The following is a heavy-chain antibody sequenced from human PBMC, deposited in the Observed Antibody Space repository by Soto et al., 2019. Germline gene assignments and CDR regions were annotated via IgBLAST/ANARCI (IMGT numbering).Heavy chain of an antibody. V-gene: IGHV4-31*03. D-gene: IGHD3-10*01. CDR3: ARDWVVRGVVQNHNWSDP. CDR2: IYYSGST. Sequence: QVQLQESGPGLVKPSQTLSLTCTVSGDSIRSGGYYWSWFRQHPGKGLEWIGYIYYSGSTYYNPTLKSRDTTSVDTSKNQFSLKLSSVTAADTAVYYCARDWVVRGVVQNHNWSDPWGQGTLVTVSS. CDR1: GDSIRSGGYY. J-gene: IGHJ5*02.